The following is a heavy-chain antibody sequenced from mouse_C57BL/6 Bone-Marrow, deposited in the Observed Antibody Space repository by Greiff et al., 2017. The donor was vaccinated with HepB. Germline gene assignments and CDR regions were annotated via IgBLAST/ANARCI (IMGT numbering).Heavy chain of an antibody. CDR1: GYTFTSYG. Sequence: VKLQESGAELARPGASVKLSCKASGYTFTSYGISWVKQRTGQGLEWIGEIYPRSGNTYYNEKFKGKATLTADKSSSTAYMELRSLTSEDSAVYCCARSHYYGSSYVGWYFDVWGTGTTVTVSS. V-gene: IGHV1-81*01. J-gene: IGHJ1*03. CDR3: ARSHYYGSSYVGWYFDV. D-gene: IGHD1-1*01. CDR2: IYPRSGNT.